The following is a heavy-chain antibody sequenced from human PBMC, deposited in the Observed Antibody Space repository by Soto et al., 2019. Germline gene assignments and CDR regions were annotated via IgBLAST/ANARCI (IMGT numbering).Heavy chain of an antibody. J-gene: IGHJ6*02. CDR2: ISNDENNK. D-gene: IGHD2-2*01. Sequence: QVQLVESGGGVVQPGRSLRLSCVASGFRFSDYVLHWVRQAPGKGLEWVTTISNDENNKYFADSVKGRFTISRDNSTKAVYLEMNRLRAEDAGIYYCARKGMPAAKYHYRDLDVWGQGTTVTVSS. CDR1: GFRFSDYV. V-gene: IGHV3-30*04. CDR3: ARKGMPAAKYHYRDLDV.